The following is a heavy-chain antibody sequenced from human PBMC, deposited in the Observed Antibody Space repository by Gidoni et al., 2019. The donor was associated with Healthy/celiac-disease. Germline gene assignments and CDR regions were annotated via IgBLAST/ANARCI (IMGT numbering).Heavy chain of an antibody. V-gene: IGHV4-59*01. CDR2: IYYSGST. Sequence: QVQLQESGPGLVKPSETLSLTCTVPGGSISSYYWSWIRQPPGKGLEWIGYIYYSGSTNYNPSLKSRVTISVDTSKNQFSLKLSSVTAADTAVYYCARDLGGYRYYFDYWGQGTLVTVSS. CDR3: ARDLGGYRYYFDY. D-gene: IGHD1-26*01. J-gene: IGHJ4*02. CDR1: GGSISSYY.